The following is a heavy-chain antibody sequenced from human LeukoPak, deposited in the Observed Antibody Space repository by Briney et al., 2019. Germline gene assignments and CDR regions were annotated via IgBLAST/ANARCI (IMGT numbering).Heavy chain of an antibody. CDR2: ISYDGSNK. CDR3: ARGYYDILTGYYNVVYYYGMDV. J-gene: IGHJ6*02. Sequence: GGSLRLSCAASGFTFSSYGMHWVRLAPGKGLEGVAVISYDGSNKYYADSVKGRFTISRDNSKNTLYLQMNSLRAEDTAVYYCARGYYDILTGYYNVVYYYGMDVWGQGTTVTVSS. V-gene: IGHV3-30*03. D-gene: IGHD3-9*01. CDR1: GFTFSSYG.